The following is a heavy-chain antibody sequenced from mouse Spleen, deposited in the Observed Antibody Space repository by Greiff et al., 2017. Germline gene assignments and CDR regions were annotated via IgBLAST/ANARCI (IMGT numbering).Heavy chain of an antibody. CDR3: ARAVVY. J-gene: IGHJ2*01. Sequence: QVQLQQSGPELVKPGASVKLSCKPSGYTFTSYDLNWVKQRPGQGLEWIGWIYPRDGSAKYNEKFKGKATLTVDTSSSTAYMELYSLTSEDSAVYFCARAVVYWGQGTTLTVSS. CDR1: GYTFTSYD. CDR2: IYPRDGSA. V-gene: IGHV1-85*01.